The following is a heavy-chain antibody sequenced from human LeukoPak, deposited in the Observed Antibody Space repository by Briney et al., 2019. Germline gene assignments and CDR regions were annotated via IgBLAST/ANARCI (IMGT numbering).Heavy chain of an antibody. J-gene: IGHJ4*02. CDR3: ARARGYNHGPQDYYFDY. CDR1: GFTVSGDY. Sequence: PGGSLRLSCAASGFTVSGDYMSWVRQAPGKGLEWVSVIYGAGSTYYADSVKGRFTISRDNAKSSLYLQMSSLRDEDTAVYYCARARGYNHGPQDYYFDYWGQGTLVTVSS. V-gene: IGHV3-53*01. CDR2: IYGAGST. D-gene: IGHD5-18*01.